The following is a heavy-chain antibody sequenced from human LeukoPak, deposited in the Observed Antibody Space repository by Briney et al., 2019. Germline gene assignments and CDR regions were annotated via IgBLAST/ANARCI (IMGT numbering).Heavy chain of an antibody. CDR1: GGSISSYY. CDR2: IYYSGST. D-gene: IGHD6-19*01. CDR3: ARDRDSSGWNYFDY. Sequence: SETLSLTCTVSGGSISSYYWSWIRQPPGKGLEWIGYIYYSGSTNYNPSLKSRVTISVDTSKNQFSLELSSVTAADTAVYYCARDRDSSGWNYFDYWGQGTLVTVSS. J-gene: IGHJ4*02. V-gene: IGHV4-59*01.